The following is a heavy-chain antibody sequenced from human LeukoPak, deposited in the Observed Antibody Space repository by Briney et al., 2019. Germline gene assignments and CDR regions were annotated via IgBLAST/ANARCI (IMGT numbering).Heavy chain of an antibody. V-gene: IGHV3-13*01. CDR3: TRGGIQVSGIDEIDH. CDR1: GFTFTKYD. D-gene: IGHD6-19*01. J-gene: IGHJ4*02. CDR2: IGIYGDT. Sequence: PGGSMRLSCAASGFTFTKYDMRWVRQATGGGLEWVSAIGIYGDTYYTGSVKGRFTISRENAKNSLYLQMDSLRGEDTAVYYCTRGGIQVSGIDEIDHWGQGTLVTVSS.